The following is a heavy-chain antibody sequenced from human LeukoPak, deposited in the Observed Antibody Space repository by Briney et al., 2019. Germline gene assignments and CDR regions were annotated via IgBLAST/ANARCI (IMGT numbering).Heavy chain of an antibody. CDR1: GFTFSSYG. Sequence: GGTLRLSCAAPGFTFSSYGMSWVRQAPGKGLEWVSAISGSGGTKYYADSVKGRFTISRDNAKNSLFLQMNSLRAEDTAVYYCARVLRYCSGGNCYSGGLGYMDVWGKGTTVTISS. CDR3: ARVLRYCSGGNCYSGGLGYMDV. J-gene: IGHJ6*03. V-gene: IGHV3-23*01. D-gene: IGHD2-15*01. CDR2: ISGSGGTK.